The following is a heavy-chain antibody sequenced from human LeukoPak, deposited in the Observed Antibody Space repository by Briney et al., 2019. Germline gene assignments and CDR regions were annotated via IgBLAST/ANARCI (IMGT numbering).Heavy chain of an antibody. CDR1: GFTFSSYG. V-gene: IGHV3-30*02. CDR3: RSLIAARQDAFDI. D-gene: IGHD6-6*01. Sequence: GGSLRLSCAASGFTFSSYGMHWVRQAPGKGLEWVAVIWYDGSNKYYADSVKGRFTISRDNSKNTLYLQMNSLRAEDTAVYYCRSLIAARQDAFDIWGQGTMVTVSS. CDR2: IWYDGSNK. J-gene: IGHJ3*02.